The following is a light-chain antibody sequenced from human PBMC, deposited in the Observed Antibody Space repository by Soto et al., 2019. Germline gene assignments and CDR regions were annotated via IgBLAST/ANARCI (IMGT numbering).Light chain of an antibody. V-gene: IGLV1-47*02. J-gene: IGLJ2*01. Sequence: QSVLTQPPSASGTPGQTVFISCSGSSSNIGGTNYAYWYQQLPGAAPKLLMHSNNLRPSGVPERISASKFGTAASLAISGRRSEDEAVYYCASWDDRLGAVIFGGGTKVTVL. CDR1: SSNIGGTNY. CDR2: SNN. CDR3: ASWDDRLGAVI.